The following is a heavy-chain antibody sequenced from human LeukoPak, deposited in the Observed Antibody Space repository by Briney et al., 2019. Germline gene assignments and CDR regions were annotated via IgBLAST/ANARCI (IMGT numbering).Heavy chain of an antibody. D-gene: IGHD2-2*01. CDR3: ARLGIVVPAGRGAFDI. J-gene: IGHJ3*02. Sequence: SETLSLTCTVSGGSIRGYCWSWIRQPPGKGLEWIGYIYYSGSTIYNPSLKSRVTISVDTSKNQFSLKLRSVTAADTAVYYCARLGIVVPAGRGAFDIWGQGTMVTVSS. CDR2: IYYSGST. CDR1: GGSIRGYC. V-gene: IGHV4-59*08.